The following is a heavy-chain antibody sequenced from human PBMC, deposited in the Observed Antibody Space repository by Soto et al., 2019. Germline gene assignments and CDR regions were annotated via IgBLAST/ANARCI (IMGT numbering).Heavy chain of an antibody. CDR1: GGSISSSNW. CDR3: ARDGTLIGYCSGGSCYENWFDP. Sequence: SETLSLTCAVSGGSISSSNWWSWVRQPPGKGLEWIGEIYHSGSTNYNPSLKSRVTISVDKSKNQFSLKLSSVTAADTAVYYCARDGTLIGYCSGGSCYENWFDPWGQGTLVTVSS. D-gene: IGHD2-15*01. CDR2: IYHSGST. J-gene: IGHJ5*02. V-gene: IGHV4-4*02.